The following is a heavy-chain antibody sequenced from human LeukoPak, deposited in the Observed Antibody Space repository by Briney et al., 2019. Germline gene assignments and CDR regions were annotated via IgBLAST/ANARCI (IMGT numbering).Heavy chain of an antibody. CDR1: GYTLSDYY. J-gene: IGHJ4*02. Sequence: ASVKVSCKASGYTLSDYYLHWVRQAPGQGLEWMGWIKSNDGATKFAQKFQGRVSMTRDKSISTAYMELNSLRSDDTAVYYCARDPYGSKTLDYWGQGTLVTVSS. D-gene: IGHD6-19*01. V-gene: IGHV1-2*02. CDR3: ARDPYGSKTLDY. CDR2: IKSNDGAT.